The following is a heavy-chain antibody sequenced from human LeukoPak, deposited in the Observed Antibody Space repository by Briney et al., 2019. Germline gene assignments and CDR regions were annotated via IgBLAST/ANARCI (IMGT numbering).Heavy chain of an antibody. Sequence: GGSLRLSCAASGFTFSRYSMNWVRQAPGKGLEWVASISNTSTYIYYADSVKGRFTISRDNAKNSLNLQMNSLKAEDTAVYYCVSLFPWFDPWGQGTLVTVSS. CDR1: GFTFSRYS. J-gene: IGHJ5*01. CDR3: VSLFPWFDP. V-gene: IGHV3-21*01. CDR2: ISNTSTYI.